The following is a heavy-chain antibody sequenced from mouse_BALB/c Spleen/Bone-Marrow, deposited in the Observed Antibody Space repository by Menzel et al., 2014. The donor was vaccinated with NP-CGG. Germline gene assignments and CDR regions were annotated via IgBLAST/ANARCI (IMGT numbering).Heavy chain of an antibody. Sequence: VQLVESGPGLVAPSQSLSITCTVSGFSLSRYSVHWVRQPPGKGLEWLGMIWGGGSTDYNSALKSRLSISKDNSKSQVFLKMNSLQTDDTAMYFCARTGNYPAWFAYWGQGTLVTVSA. J-gene: IGHJ3*01. CDR2: IWGGGST. D-gene: IGHD2-1*01. CDR1: GFSLSRYS. V-gene: IGHV2-6-4*01. CDR3: ARTGNYPAWFAY.